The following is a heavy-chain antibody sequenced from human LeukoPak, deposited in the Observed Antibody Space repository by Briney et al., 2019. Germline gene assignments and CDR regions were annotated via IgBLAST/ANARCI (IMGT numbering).Heavy chain of an antibody. Sequence: SEILSLTCTVSDSSITSTYYWAWFRQPPGKGLEWVATVFRLQTVRTFNNPSLESRVTLSLDPSQSRFSLNLTSVTAADTALYFCARVLHAPYLIDSWGQGTLVTVSS. CDR3: ARVLHAPYLIDS. CDR2: VFRLQTVRT. D-gene: IGHD2-8*01. CDR1: DSSITSTYY. V-gene: IGHV4-38-2*02. J-gene: IGHJ4*02.